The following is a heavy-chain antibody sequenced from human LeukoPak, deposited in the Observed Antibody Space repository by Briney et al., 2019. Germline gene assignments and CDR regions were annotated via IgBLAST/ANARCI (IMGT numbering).Heavy chain of an antibody. Sequence: SETLSLTCTVSGGSISSSSYYWGWIRQPPGKGLERIGSIYYSGSTYYNPSLKSRVTISVDTSKNQFSLKLSSVTAADTAVYYCARQTITMIVVAPLDFDYWGQGTLVTVSS. CDR1: GGSISSSSYY. CDR3: ARQTITMIVVAPLDFDY. CDR2: IYYSGST. V-gene: IGHV4-39*01. D-gene: IGHD3-22*01. J-gene: IGHJ4*02.